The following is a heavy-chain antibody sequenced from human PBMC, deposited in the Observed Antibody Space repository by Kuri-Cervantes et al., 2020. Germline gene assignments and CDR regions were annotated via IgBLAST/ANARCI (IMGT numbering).Heavy chain of an antibody. Sequence: LSLTCAASGFTFSTYEMNWVRQAPGKGLEWVSYISSNTIYYADSVKGRFTISRDNAKNSLYLQMNSLRAEDTAVYYCASYTNFWGSYTEYWGQGTLVTVSS. J-gene: IGHJ4*02. V-gene: IGHV3-48*03. CDR1: GFTFSTYE. CDR3: ASYTNFWGSYTEY. D-gene: IGHD3-16*01. CDR2: ISSNTI.